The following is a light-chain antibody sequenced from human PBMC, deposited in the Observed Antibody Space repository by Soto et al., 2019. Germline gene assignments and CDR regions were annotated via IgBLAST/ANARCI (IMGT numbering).Light chain of an antibody. J-gene: IGLJ2*01. CDR3: SSYAGSNNLVV. CDR1: SSDVGGYNY. Sequence: QSVLTQPPSASGSPGQSVTISCTGTSSDVGGYNYVSWYQQHPGKAPKLMIYEVSKRPSGVHDRFSGSKSGNTASLTVSGLQAEDEADYYCSSYAGSNNLVVFGGGTQLTVL. CDR2: EVS. V-gene: IGLV2-8*01.